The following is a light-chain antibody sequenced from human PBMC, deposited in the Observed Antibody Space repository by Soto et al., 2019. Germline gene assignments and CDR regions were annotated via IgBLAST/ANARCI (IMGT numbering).Light chain of an antibody. CDR3: QQYNSYSPT. CDR2: KAS. V-gene: IGKV1-5*03. Sequence: DIQMPKSTSTLAASVGDRVTSTCRASQSISVWLAWYQQKAGKAPNLLIYKASRLESGVPSRFSGSGSETEFTLTISGLQPGDSATYYCQQYNSYSPTFGQGTKVDNK. J-gene: IGKJ1*01. CDR1: QSISVW.